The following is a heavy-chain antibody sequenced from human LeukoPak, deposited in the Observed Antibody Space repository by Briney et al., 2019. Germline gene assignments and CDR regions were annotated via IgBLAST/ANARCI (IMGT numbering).Heavy chain of an antibody. J-gene: IGHJ6*02. V-gene: IGHV3-53*01. Sequence: PGGSLRLSRAASGFIVSSNYMRWVRQAPGKGLEWVSVIYTGGSTYYADSVKGRFTISRDNSQNTLYLQMNSLRAEDTAVYYCARDRYYYGMDVWGQGTTVTVSS. CDR3: ARDRYYYGMDV. CDR2: IYTGGST. CDR1: GFIVSSNY.